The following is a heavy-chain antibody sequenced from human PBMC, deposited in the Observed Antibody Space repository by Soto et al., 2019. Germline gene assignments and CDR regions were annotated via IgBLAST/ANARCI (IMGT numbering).Heavy chain of an antibody. V-gene: IGHV4-31*03. D-gene: IGHD4-17*01. CDR1: GGSISRGNYF. CDR3: ARAAGDYSDYPFYFDY. CDR2: IYYSGST. J-gene: IGHJ4*02. Sequence: QVQLQESGPGLVKPSQTLSLTCTVSGGSISRGNYFWSWIRQHPGKGLEWIGYIYYSGSTYYNPSLKSRVTMSVGTSANQVSRKLSSVTAADTAVYYCARAAGDYSDYPFYFDYWGQGTLVTVSS.